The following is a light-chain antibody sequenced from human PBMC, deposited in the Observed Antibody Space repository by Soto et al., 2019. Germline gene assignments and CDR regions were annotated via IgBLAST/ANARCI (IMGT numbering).Light chain of an antibody. V-gene: IGLV3-21*04. Sequence: SYELTQPPSVSVAPEKTARITCGGNNIGSKRVHWYRQKPGQAPVLVIYYDSDRPSGIPERFSGSNSGNTATLTISRVEAGDEGDYYCQVWDITTDHYVFGTGTKLTVL. CDR3: QVWDITTDHYV. CDR2: YDS. CDR1: NIGSKR. J-gene: IGLJ1*01.